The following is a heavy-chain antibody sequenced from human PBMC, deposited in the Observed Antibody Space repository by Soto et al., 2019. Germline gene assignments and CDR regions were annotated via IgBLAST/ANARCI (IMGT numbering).Heavy chain of an antibody. Sequence: SETLSLTCTVSGGSISSSSYYWDWIRQPPGKGLEWIGSIYYSGSTYYNPSLKSRVTISVDTSKNQFSLKLTSVTAADTAVYYCARRGLVGATTFDYWGQGTLVTVS. J-gene: IGHJ4*02. V-gene: IGHV4-39*01. CDR3: ARRGLVGATTFDY. CDR2: IYYSGST. CDR1: GGSISSSSYY. D-gene: IGHD1-26*01.